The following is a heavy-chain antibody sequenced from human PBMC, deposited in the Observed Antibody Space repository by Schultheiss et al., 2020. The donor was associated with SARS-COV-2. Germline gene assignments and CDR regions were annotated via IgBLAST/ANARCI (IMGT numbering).Heavy chain of an antibody. CDR2: IYHSGGT. D-gene: IGHD4-11*01. CDR1: GYSISSGYY. Sequence: SETLSLTCTVSGYSISSGYYWGWIRQPPGKGLEWIGSIYHSGGTYYNPSLKSRVTISVDTSKNQFSLKLSSVTAADTAVYYCARRTTRSDYWGQGTLVTVSS. V-gene: IGHV4-38-2*02. J-gene: IGHJ4*02. CDR3: ARRTTRSDY.